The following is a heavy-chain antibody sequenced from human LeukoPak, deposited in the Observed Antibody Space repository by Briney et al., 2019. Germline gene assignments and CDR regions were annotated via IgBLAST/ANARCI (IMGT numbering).Heavy chain of an antibody. Sequence: ASVKVSCKVSGYIFTSYALNWVRQAPGQGLEWLGWINTNTGHPTYAQGFRGRFVLSLDTSVSTAYLQTSSLKTEDSAVYYCARDDPESGHFDYWGQGTLVTVSS. V-gene: IGHV7-4-1*02. CDR2: INTNTGHP. D-gene: IGHD3-10*01. CDR1: GYIFTSYA. J-gene: IGHJ4*02. CDR3: ARDDPESGHFDY.